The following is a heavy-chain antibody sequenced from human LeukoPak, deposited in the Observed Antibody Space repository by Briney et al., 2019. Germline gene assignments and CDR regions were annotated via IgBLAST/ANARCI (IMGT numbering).Heavy chain of an antibody. CDR1: GGSISSYY. Sequence: SETLSLTCTVSGGSISSYYWSWLRQPPGKGLEWIGYIYHIGSAEYNPSLKSRVSMSVDTSKDQFSLKLSSVTAADTAVYYCARTYYYYYYMDVWGKGTTVTVSS. V-gene: IGHV4-59*08. CDR3: ARTYYYYYYMDV. J-gene: IGHJ6*03. CDR2: IYHIGSA.